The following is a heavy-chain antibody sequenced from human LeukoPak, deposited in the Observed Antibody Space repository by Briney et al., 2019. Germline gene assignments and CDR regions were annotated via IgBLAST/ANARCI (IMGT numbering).Heavy chain of an antibody. CDR3: AKVVVPEGMDV. CDR2: TTGSGGST. CDR1: GFTFSSYA. D-gene: IGHD2-15*01. V-gene: IGHV3-23*01. Sequence: GGSLRLSCAAFGFTFSSYAMSWVRQAPGKGLEWVSGTTGSGGSTYYGDSVKGRFTISRDNSKNTVDLQMNSPRAEDTAVYYCAKVVVPEGMDVWGQGTTVTVSS. J-gene: IGHJ6*02.